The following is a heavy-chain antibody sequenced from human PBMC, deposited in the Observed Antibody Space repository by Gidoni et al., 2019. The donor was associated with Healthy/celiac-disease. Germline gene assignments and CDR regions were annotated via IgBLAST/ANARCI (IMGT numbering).Heavy chain of an antibody. D-gene: IGHD2-8*01. J-gene: IGHJ6*02. CDR2: IKSKTDGGTT. Sequence: FSCAASGFTFSNAWMSWVRQAPGKGLEWVGRIKSKTDGGTTDYAAPVKGRFTISRDDSKNTLYLQMNSLKTEDTAVYYCTTDNVAAFTWYYYYYGMDVWGQGTTVTVSS. V-gene: IGHV3-15*01. CDR3: TTDNVAAFTWYYYYYGMDV. CDR1: GFTFSNAW.